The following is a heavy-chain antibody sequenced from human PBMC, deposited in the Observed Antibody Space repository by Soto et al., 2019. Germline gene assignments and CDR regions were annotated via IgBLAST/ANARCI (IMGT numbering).Heavy chain of an antibody. V-gene: IGHV4-34*01. CDR1: GGSFSGYY. J-gene: IGHJ6*03. D-gene: IGHD5-12*01. CDR2: INHSGST. CDR3: ARGWDHSGYDSYYYYMDV. Sequence: SETLSLTCAVYGGSFSGYYWSWIRQPPGKGLEWIGEINHSGSTNYNPSLKSRVTISVDTSKNQFSLKLSSVTAADTAVYYCARGWDHSGYDSYYYYMDVWGKGTTVTVSS.